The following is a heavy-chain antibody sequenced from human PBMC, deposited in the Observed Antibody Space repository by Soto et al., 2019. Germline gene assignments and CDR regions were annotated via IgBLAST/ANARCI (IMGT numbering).Heavy chain of an antibody. Sequence: GGSLRLSCAASGFTFSSYAMHWVRQAPGKGLEWVAVISYDGSNKYYADSVKGRFTISRDNSKNTLYLQMNSLRAEDTAVYYCAREYYDFWSGYHTRFYYYGMDVWGQGTTVTVSS. CDR1: GFTFSSYA. V-gene: IGHV3-30-3*01. J-gene: IGHJ6*02. D-gene: IGHD3-3*01. CDR3: AREYYDFWSGYHTRFYYYGMDV. CDR2: ISYDGSNK.